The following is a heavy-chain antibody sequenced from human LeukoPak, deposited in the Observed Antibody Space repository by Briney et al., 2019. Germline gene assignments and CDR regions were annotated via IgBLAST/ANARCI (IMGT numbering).Heavy chain of an antibody. V-gene: IGHV3-7*03. CDR2: IKQDGSEK. D-gene: IGHD2-2*01. CDR3: ARFLLSGRYCSSTSCLKRYFDY. CDR1: GFTFSSYW. J-gene: IGHJ4*02. Sequence: GRSLRLSCAASGFTFSSYWMSWVRQAPGKGLEWVANIKQDGSEKYYVDSVKGRFTISRDNAKNSLYLQMNSLRAEDTAVYYCARFLLSGRYCSSTSCLKRYFDYWGQGTLVTVSS.